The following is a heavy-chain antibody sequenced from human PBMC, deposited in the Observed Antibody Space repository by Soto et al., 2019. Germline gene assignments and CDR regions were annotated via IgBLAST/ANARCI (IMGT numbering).Heavy chain of an antibody. V-gene: IGHV1-18*01. Sequence: QVQLVQSGPEVKKPGASVKVSCKASGYSLDTYGITWVRQAPGQGLEWMGWINCYNGDTNYAPKLQGRATLTTVTSTNTAYMELRSLRPDDTAMYYCARGPITKIIVAYAYDVWGQGTMITVSS. CDR2: INCYNGDT. CDR1: GYSLDTYG. D-gene: IGHD3-22*01. J-gene: IGHJ3*01. CDR3: ARGPITKIIVAYAYDV.